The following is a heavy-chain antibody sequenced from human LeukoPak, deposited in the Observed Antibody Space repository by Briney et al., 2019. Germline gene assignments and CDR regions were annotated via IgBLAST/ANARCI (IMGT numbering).Heavy chain of an antibody. D-gene: IGHD6-6*01. CDR2: FSSIGTYK. V-gene: IGHV3-21*01. Sequence: GGSLRLSCAASGFTFSDYDMNWVRQAPGQGLEWVSLFSSIGTYKYYADSVKGRFTISRDNSKNTLYLQMNSLRAEDTAVYYCARVFSAARPSDYWGQGTLVTVSS. CDR1: GFTFSDYD. J-gene: IGHJ4*02. CDR3: ARVFSAARPSDY.